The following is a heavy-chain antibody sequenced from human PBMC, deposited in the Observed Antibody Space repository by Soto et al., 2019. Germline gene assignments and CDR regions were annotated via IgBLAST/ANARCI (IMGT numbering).Heavy chain of an antibody. CDR3: ARIYCSGGSCYSDY. V-gene: IGHV1-8*01. Sequence: QVQLVQSGAEVKKPGASVKVSCRASGYTFTSYDINWVRQATGQGLEWMGWMNPNSGNTGYAQKFQGRVTMTRNTSISTAYMELSSLRSEDTAVYYCARIYCSGGSCYSDYWGQGTLVTVSS. D-gene: IGHD2-15*01. CDR2: MNPNSGNT. CDR1: GYTFTSYD. J-gene: IGHJ4*02.